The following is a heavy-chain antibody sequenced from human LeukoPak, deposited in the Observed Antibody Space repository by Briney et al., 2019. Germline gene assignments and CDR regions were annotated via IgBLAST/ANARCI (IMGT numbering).Heavy chain of an antibody. V-gene: IGHV5-51*01. Sequence: GESLKISCKGSGYSFTSYWIGWVRQMPGKGLEWMGIIHPGDSNTRYSPSFQGQVTISADKSISTAYLQWSSLKASDTAIYYCARAGTYYYYHMDVWGKGTTVTVFS. D-gene: IGHD6-19*01. CDR1: GYSFTSYW. CDR2: IHPGDSNT. J-gene: IGHJ6*03. CDR3: ARAGTYYYYHMDV.